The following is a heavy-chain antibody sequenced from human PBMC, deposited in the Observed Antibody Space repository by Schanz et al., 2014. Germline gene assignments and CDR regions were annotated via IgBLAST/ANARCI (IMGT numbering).Heavy chain of an antibody. CDR1: GFTFSSNS. CDR3: AKGPYYYYYMDV. V-gene: IGHV3-48*01. CDR2: IGSSSSRI. J-gene: IGHJ6*03. Sequence: EVQLLESGGGLVQPGGSLRLSCAASGFTFSSNSMNWVRQAPGKGLEWISYIGSSSSRIDHADSVKGRFTISRDNAKNSLYLQMDSLRADDTAVYYCAKGPYYYYYMDVWGNGTTVTVSS.